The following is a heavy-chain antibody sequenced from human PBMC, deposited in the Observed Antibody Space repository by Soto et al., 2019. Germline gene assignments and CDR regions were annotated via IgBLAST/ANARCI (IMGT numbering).Heavy chain of an antibody. V-gene: IGHV3-21*01. Sequence: GGALRLSCAASGFTFISYSINWVRQATGKGLEWVSSISSSSSYIYYADSVKGRFTISRDNAKNSLYLQMNSLRAEDTAVYYCARVFPLWFDPWGQGTLVTVSS. CDR2: ISSSSSYI. J-gene: IGHJ5*02. CDR3: ARVFPLWFDP. CDR1: GFTFISYS.